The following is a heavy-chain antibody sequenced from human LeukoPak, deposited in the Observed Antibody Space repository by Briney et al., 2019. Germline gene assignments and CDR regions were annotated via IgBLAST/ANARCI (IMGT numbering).Heavy chain of an antibody. J-gene: IGHJ5*02. CDR1: GGSISSGGYY. CDR3: ARHESYGDANWLDP. Sequence: SQTLSLTCTVSGGSISSGGYYWSWIRQHPGKGLEWIGYIYYSGSTYYNPSLKSRVTISVDTSKNQFSLKLSSVTAADTAVYYCARHESYGDANWLDPWGRETVLTVSS. CDR2: IYYSGST. D-gene: IGHD4-17*01. V-gene: IGHV4-31*03.